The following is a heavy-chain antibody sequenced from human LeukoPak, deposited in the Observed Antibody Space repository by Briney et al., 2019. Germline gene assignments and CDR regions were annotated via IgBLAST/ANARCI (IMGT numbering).Heavy chain of an antibody. J-gene: IGHJ4*02. D-gene: IGHD3-22*01. CDR1: GYTFTSYD. Sequence: ASVKVSCKASGYTFTSYDINWVRQATGQGLEWMGWMKPNSGNTGYAQKFQGRVTMTRNTSISTAYMELSSLRSEDTAVYYCARGFWYYDSSGYPLDYWGQGTLVTVSS. CDR3: ARGFWYYDSSGYPLDY. V-gene: IGHV1-8*01. CDR2: MKPNSGNT.